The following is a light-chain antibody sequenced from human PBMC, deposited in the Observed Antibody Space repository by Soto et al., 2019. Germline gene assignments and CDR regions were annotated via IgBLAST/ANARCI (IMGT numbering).Light chain of an antibody. V-gene: IGLV2-11*01. CDR2: DVT. J-gene: IGLJ2*01. CDR1: SSDVGGYNY. CDR3: CSYGGGYTPLL. Sequence: QSPLTQPRSVSGSPGQSVTISCTGTSSDVGGYNYVSWYQQHPGQAPKLMIYDVTKRPSGVPDRFSGSKSGNTASLSISGLQAEDEADYYCCSYGGGYTPLLFGGGTKLTVL.